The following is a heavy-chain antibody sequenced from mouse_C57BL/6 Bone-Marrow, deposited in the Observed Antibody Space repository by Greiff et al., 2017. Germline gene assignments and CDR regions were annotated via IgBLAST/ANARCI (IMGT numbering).Heavy chain of an antibody. CDR1: GYSITSGYY. Sequence: DVQLQESGPGLVKPSQSLSLTCSVTGYSITSGYYWNWIRQFPGNKLEWMGYISYDGSNNYNLSLKNRISITRDTSKNQFFLKLNSVTTEDTATYYCAGITTVVAYYAMDYWGQGTSVTVSS. J-gene: IGHJ4*01. V-gene: IGHV3-6*01. CDR2: ISYDGSN. D-gene: IGHD1-1*01. CDR3: AGITTVVAYYAMDY.